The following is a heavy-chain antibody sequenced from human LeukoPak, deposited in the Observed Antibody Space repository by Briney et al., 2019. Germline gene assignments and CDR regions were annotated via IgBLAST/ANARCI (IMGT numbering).Heavy chain of an antibody. CDR1: GFTFSSYT. Sequence: GGSLRLSCAAPGFTFSSYTLNWVRQASGKGLEWISYISSSGSNIDYADSVKGRFTISRDNGKNSLFLQMNSLRVEDTAVYYCARTAFDWSQVGGNWFDPWGQGTLGTVSS. V-gene: IGHV3-48*03. CDR2: ISSSGSNI. J-gene: IGHJ5*02. CDR3: ARTAFDWSQVGGNWFDP. D-gene: IGHD3-9*01.